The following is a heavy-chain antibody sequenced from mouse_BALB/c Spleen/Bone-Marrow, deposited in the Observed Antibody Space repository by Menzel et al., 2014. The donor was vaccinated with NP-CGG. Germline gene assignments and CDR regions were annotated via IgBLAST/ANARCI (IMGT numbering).Heavy chain of an antibody. CDR1: GFNIKDTY. CDR3: ARNGNYGAWFAY. Sequence: VQLQQSGAELVKPGASVKLSCTASGFNIKDTYMHWVKQRPEQGLEWIGRIDPANGNTKYDPKFQGKATITADTSSNTAYQQLSSLTSEDTAVYYCARNGNYGAWFAYWGQGTLVTVSA. V-gene: IGHV14-3*02. D-gene: IGHD2-1*01. CDR2: IDPANGNT. J-gene: IGHJ3*01.